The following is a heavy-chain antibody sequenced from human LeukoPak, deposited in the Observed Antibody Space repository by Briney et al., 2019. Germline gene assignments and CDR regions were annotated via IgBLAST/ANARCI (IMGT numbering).Heavy chain of an antibody. CDR3: AKDLVDTVMSHLVLFDY. Sequence: SLKVSCKTSVGTPTIYSISRVRQAPGQGVEWMGGIIPIFGTANYAQTLQGRVTITADKSTSTGYMELSSLGSEDTAVYYGAKDLVDTVMSHLVLFDYWGQGTMVTVSS. CDR2: IIPIFGTA. CDR1: VGTPTIYS. V-gene: IGHV1-69*06. D-gene: IGHD5-18*01. J-gene: IGHJ4*02.